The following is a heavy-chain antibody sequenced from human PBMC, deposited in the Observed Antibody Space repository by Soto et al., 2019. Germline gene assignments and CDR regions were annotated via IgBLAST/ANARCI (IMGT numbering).Heavy chain of an antibody. CDR3: AKKCSKGDYPDY. CDR2: ISYDGSNR. D-gene: IGHD2-15*01. Sequence: GGSLRLSCVASGCSVSSYAMHWIRQAPGKGLEWVAVISYDGSNRQYADSVKGRFTISRDNSKNTLYLQMNSLRAEDTAVYYCAKKCSKGDYPDYWGQGTLVTVSS. CDR1: GCSVSSYA. V-gene: IGHV3-30-3*02. J-gene: IGHJ4*02.